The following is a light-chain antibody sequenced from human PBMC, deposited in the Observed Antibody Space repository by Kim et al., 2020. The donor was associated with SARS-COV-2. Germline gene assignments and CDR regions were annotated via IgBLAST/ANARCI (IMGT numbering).Light chain of an antibody. J-gene: IGKJ1*01. CDR3: QQYGSSPRT. CDR2: GAS. V-gene: IGKV3-20*01. CDR1: QSVSSSY. Sequence: SPGERATPSCRASQSVSSSYLAWYQTKPGQAPRHLTYGASSRATGIPDRFSGIGSGTDFTLTISRLEPEDFAVYYCQQYGSSPRTFGQGTKVDIK.